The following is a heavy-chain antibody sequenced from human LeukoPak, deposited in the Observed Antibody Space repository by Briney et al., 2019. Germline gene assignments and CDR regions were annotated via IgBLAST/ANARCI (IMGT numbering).Heavy chain of an antibody. V-gene: IGHV3-23*01. CDR1: GFTFSSYA. J-gene: IGHJ4*02. CDR3: AKGSDSGYDSAYYFDY. Sequence: GGSLRLSCAASGFTFSSYAMSWVRQAPGKGLEWVSAISGRGGSTYYADSVKGRFTISRDNSKNTLYLQMNSLRAEDTAVYYCAKGSDSGYDSAYYFDYWGQGTLVTVSS. CDR2: ISGRGGST. D-gene: IGHD5-12*01.